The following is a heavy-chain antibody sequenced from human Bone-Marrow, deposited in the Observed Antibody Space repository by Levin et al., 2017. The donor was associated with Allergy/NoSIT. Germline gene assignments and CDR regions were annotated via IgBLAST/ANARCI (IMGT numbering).Heavy chain of an antibody. CDR1: GLSFSNYD. CDR3: ASWAMFYYDGSDFDYFYYGMDV. CDR2: ISGGSSRI. J-gene: IGHJ6*02. Sequence: PGGSLRLSCAASGLSFSNYDMNWVRQAPGKGLEWVSSISGGSSRIYYADSVKGRFTISRDNAKNSLYLQLNSLRVEDTAVYYCASWAMFYYDGSDFDYFYYGMDVWGQGTTVTVSS. V-gene: IGHV3-21*06. D-gene: IGHD3-16*01.